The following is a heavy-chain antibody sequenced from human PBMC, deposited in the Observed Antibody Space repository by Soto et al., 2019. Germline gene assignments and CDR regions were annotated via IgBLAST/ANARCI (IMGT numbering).Heavy chain of an antibody. Sequence: QVQLVESGGGVVQPRTSLRLSCAASGLGFNSYGMHWVRQAPGKGLEWVAVIWYVGSEKYYADSVKGRFTISRDNSRSTLYLQMNILRAEDAAVYYCARAAIFGVATQYYYFYYGLDVWGQGTTVTVSS. D-gene: IGHD3-3*01. J-gene: IGHJ6*02. V-gene: IGHV3-33*01. CDR3: ARAAIFGVATQYYYFYYGLDV. CDR2: IWYVGSEK. CDR1: GLGFNSYG.